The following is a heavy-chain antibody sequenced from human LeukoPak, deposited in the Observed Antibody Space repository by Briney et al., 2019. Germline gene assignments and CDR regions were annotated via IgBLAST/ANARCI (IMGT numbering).Heavy chain of an antibody. D-gene: IGHD3-10*01. CDR3: ARARYYYGSAEY. CDR1: GGSISGYY. V-gene: IGHV4-59*01. CDR2: IYYSGST. Sequence: SETLSLTCTVSGGSISGYYWSWIRQPPGKGLEWIGYIYYSGSTNYNPSLKSRVTISVDTSKNQFSLKLSSVTAADTAVYYCARARYYYGSAEYWGQGTLVTVSS. J-gene: IGHJ4*02.